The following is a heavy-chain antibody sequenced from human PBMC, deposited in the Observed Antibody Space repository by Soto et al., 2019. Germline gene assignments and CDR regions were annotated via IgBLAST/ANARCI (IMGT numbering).Heavy chain of an antibody. CDR2: ISYDGSNK. V-gene: IGHV3-30-3*01. Sequence: QVQLVESGGGVVQPGRSLRLSCAASGFTFSSYAMHWVRQAPGKGLEWVAVISYDGSNKYYADSVKGRFTISRDNSKNTLDLQMNSLGAEDTAVYYCARDLVGKGSSSWYCGMDVWGQGATVTVSS. CDR1: GFTFSSYA. CDR3: ARDLVGKGSSSWYCGMDV. J-gene: IGHJ6*02. D-gene: IGHD6-13*01.